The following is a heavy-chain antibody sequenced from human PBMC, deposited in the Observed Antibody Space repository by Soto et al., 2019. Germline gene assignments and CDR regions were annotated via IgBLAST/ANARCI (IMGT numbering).Heavy chain of an antibody. D-gene: IGHD6-13*01. Sequence: VKVSFKASGGTFSSYAISWVRQAPGQGLEWMGGIIPIFGTANYAQKFQGRVTITADESTSTAYMELSSLRSEDTAVYYCARGPRQQLVPNWFDPWGQGTLVTVSS. V-gene: IGHV1-69*13. CDR2: IIPIFGTA. J-gene: IGHJ5*02. CDR3: ARGPRQQLVPNWFDP. CDR1: GGTFSSYA.